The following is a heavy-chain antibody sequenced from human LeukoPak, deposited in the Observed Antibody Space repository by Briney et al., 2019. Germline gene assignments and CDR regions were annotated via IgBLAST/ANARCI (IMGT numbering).Heavy chain of an antibody. Sequence: PGGSLRLSCAASGFTFSSYSMNWVRQAPGKGLEWVSYISSSSSTIYYADSVKGRFTISRDNAKNSLYLQMNSLRAEDTAVYYCARKDGSYSGDYWGQGTLVTVSS. D-gene: IGHD1-26*01. V-gene: IGHV3-48*01. J-gene: IGHJ4*02. CDR3: ARKDGSYSGDY. CDR1: GFTFSSYS. CDR2: ISSSSSTI.